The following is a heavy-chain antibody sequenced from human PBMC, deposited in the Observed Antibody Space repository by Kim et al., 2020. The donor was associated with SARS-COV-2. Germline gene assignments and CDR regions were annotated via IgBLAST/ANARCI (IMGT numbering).Heavy chain of an antibody. CDR3: ARQRGYTYGFIDY. V-gene: IGHV4-39*01. Sequence: YDAALKSRVTISVDTSKNKFSLILTSVTAADTAVYYCARQRGYTYGFIDYWGQGALVIVSS. J-gene: IGHJ4*02. D-gene: IGHD5-18*01.